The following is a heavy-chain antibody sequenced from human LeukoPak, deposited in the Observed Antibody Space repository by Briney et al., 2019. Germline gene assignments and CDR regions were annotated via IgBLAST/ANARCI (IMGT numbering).Heavy chain of an antibody. CDR3: ARPQTPGDHDFDY. J-gene: IGHJ4*02. D-gene: IGHD1-14*01. CDR1: GGSISSYY. V-gene: IGHV4-59*08. Sequence: SETLSLTCTVSGGSISSYYWSWIRQPPGKGLEWIGYIYYSGSTNYNPSLKSRVTISVDTSKNQFSLKLSSVTAADTAVYYCARPQTPGDHDFDYWGQGTLVTVSS. CDR2: IYYSGST.